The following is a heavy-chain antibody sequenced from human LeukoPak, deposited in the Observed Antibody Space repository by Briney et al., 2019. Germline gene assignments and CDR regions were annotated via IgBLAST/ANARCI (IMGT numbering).Heavy chain of an antibody. J-gene: IGHJ2*01. CDR3: ARGRRDGYNFYWYFDL. V-gene: IGHV4-39*07. D-gene: IGHD5-24*01. Sequence: PSETLSLTCNVSGDSISSRSYYWGWIRQPPGKGLEWIGSIYFSGSAHYNPSLKSRVTIFVDRSKNQFSLKVSSVTAADTAVYYCARGRRDGYNFYWYFDLWGRGTLVTVSS. CDR2: IYFSGSA. CDR1: GDSISSRSYY.